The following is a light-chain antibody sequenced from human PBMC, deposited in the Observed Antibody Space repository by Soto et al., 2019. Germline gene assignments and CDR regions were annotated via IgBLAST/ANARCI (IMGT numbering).Light chain of an antibody. Sequence: EIVMTQSPATLSVSPGERVTLSCRASQSVSSNLAWYQQKPGQAPRLLIYGASTRATDIPARFSGSGSGTEVTLTISSLQSEDFAIYYCQQYDNWPWTFGPGTKVEIK. V-gene: IGKV3-15*01. CDR1: QSVSSN. CDR2: GAS. CDR3: QQYDNWPWT. J-gene: IGKJ1*01.